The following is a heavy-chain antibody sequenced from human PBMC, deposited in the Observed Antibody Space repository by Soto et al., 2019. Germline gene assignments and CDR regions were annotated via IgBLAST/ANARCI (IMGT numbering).Heavy chain of an antibody. Sequence: SLRLSCAASGFIFSNAWMSWVRQAPGKGLEWVGRIKSYTNGGTTDYAAPVKGRFAISRDDSKNTLYLQMNSLKTEDAGVYYCTTGDPINKYWGQGTLVTVSS. J-gene: IGHJ4*02. CDR2: IKSYTNGGTT. CDR1: GFIFSNAW. CDR3: TTGDPINKY. V-gene: IGHV3-15*01.